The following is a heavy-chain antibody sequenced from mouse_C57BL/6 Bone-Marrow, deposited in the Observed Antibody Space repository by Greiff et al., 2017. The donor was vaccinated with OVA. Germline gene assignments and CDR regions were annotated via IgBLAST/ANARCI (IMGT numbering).Heavy chain of an antibody. CDR1: GYAFSSSW. V-gene: IGHV1-82*01. J-gene: IGHJ3*01. D-gene: IGHD2-3*01. CDR2: IYPGDGDT. Sequence: VQLVESGPELVKPGASVKISCKASGYAFSSSWMNWVKQRPGKGLEWIGRIYPGDGDTNYNGKFKGKATMTADKSSSTAYMQRSSLTSEDSAVYFCARLYSAWFAYWGQGTLVTVSA. CDR3: ARLYSAWFAY.